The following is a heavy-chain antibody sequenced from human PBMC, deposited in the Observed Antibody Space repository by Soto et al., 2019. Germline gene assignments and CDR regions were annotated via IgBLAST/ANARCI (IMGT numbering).Heavy chain of an antibody. V-gene: IGHV4-31*03. Sequence: QVQLQESGPGLVKPSQTLSLTCTVSGGSISSGSYHWSWIRQHPGKGLEWIGNIYYSGSSYYNPSLKSRATISIDTSTDQFSLRLGSVTAADTAVYYCARVEGSSYYFRHDCWGRGTLVTVSS. J-gene: IGHJ4*02. CDR2: IYYSGSS. D-gene: IGHD1-26*01. CDR3: ARVEGSSYYFRHDC. CDR1: GGSISSGSYH.